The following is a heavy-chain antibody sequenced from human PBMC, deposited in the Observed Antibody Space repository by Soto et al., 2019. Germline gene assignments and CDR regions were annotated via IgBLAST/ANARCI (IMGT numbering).Heavy chain of an antibody. Sequence: SETLSLTCTVSGGSISSYYWSWIRQPAGKGLEWIGRIYASGTTYYNPSLKSRVTMSVDTSKNQFSLKLSSVTAADTAVYYCARAPTYSSSWLDYWGQGTLVTVSS. J-gene: IGHJ4*02. CDR2: IYASGTT. CDR3: ARAPTYSSSWLDY. V-gene: IGHV4-4*07. CDR1: GGSISSYY. D-gene: IGHD6-13*01.